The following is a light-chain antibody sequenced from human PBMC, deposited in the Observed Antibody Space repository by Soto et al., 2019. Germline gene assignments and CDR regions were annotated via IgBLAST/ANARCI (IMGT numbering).Light chain of an antibody. V-gene: IGLV2-14*01. Sequence: QSVLTQPASVSGSPGQSITISCTGTSSDVGGYNYVSWYQQHPGKAPKLMIYDVSNRPSGVSNRFSGSKSGNTASLTISGLQAEDEADYYCSSYTSSSTLVVFGTGTQLTVL. J-gene: IGLJ1*01. CDR3: SSYTSSSTLVV. CDR2: DVS. CDR1: SSDVGGYNY.